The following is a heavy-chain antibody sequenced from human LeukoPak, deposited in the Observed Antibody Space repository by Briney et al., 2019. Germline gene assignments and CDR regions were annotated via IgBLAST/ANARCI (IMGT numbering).Heavy chain of an antibody. CDR2: ISGSGGST. V-gene: IGHV3-23*01. CDR3: AKAHGLRITMIVVAPDY. Sequence: PGGSLRLSCAASGFTFSSYAMSWVRQAPVKGLEWVSAISGSGGSTYYADSVKGRFTISRDNSKNTLYLQMNSLRAEDTAVYYCAKAHGLRITMIVVAPDYWGQGTLVTVSS. D-gene: IGHD3-22*01. CDR1: GFTFSSYA. J-gene: IGHJ4*02.